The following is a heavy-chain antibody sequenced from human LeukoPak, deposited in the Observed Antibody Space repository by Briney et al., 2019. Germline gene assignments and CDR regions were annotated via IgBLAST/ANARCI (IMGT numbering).Heavy chain of an antibody. CDR3: ARQGYCSSTNCYVDY. D-gene: IGHD2-2*01. Sequence: SETLPLTCTVSGDSISSSSYYWGWIRQPPGKGLEWIGSIYYSGTTYYNPSLKSRVTISVDTSKNQFSLKLTSVTAAVTAVYYCARQGYCSSTNCYVDYWGQGTLVTVSS. V-gene: IGHV4-39*01. CDR2: IYYSGTT. J-gene: IGHJ4*02. CDR1: GDSISSSSYY.